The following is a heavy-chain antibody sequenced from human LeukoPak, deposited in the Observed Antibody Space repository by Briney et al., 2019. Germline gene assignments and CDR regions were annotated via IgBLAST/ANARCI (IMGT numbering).Heavy chain of an antibody. V-gene: IGHV3-23*01. D-gene: IGHD6-13*01. J-gene: IGHJ4*02. Sequence: PGGSLRLSCAASGFTFSSYAMSWVRQAPGKGLGWVSAISGSGGSTYYADSVKGRFTISRDNSKNTLYLQMNSLRAEDTAVYYCAKEVYSSSWYGIDYWGQGTLVTVSS. CDR2: ISGSGGST. CDR1: GFTFSSYA. CDR3: AKEVYSSSWYGIDY.